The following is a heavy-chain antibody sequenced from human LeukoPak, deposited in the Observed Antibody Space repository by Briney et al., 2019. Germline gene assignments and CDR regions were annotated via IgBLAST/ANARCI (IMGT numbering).Heavy chain of an antibody. CDR2: ISSSSSYI. J-gene: IGHJ3*02. V-gene: IGHV3-21*01. Sequence: GGSLRLSCAASGFTFSSYSMNWVRQAPGKGLEWVSSISSSSSYIYYADSVKGRFTISRDNAENSLYLQMNSLRAEDTAVYYCARDVERYSGTYAFDIWGQGTMVTVSS. D-gene: IGHD1-26*01. CDR3: ARDVERYSGTYAFDI. CDR1: GFTFSSYS.